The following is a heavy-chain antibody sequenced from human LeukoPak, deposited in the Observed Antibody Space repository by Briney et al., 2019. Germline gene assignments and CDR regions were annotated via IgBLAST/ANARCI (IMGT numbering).Heavy chain of an antibody. CDR1: GYTFTNYA. CDR3: AREGGSTIAVSTWDP. J-gene: IGHJ5*02. CDR2: INTNTGNP. V-gene: IGHV7-4-1*02. Sequence: ASVKVSCKASGYTFTNYAINWVRQAPGQGLEWMGWINTNTGNPTYAQGFTGRFVFSLDTSVSTAYLQISRLKAEDTAVYYCAREGGSTIAVSTWDPWGQGTLVTVSS. D-gene: IGHD1-26*01.